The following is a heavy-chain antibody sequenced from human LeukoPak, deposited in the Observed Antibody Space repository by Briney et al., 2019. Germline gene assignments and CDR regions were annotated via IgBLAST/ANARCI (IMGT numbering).Heavy chain of an antibody. CDR2: IWYDGSNK. V-gene: IGHV3-33*01. D-gene: IGHD6-19*01. Sequence: GRSLRLSCAASGFTFSSYGIHWVRQAPCKGLQWMAVIWYDGSNKFYADSVTGRFTISRDNSKNALYLQMHSLSAEDTAVYYCARASGEYRSEWYFDLWGRGTLVTVSS. CDR3: ARASGEYRSEWYFDL. J-gene: IGHJ2*01. CDR1: GFTFSSYG.